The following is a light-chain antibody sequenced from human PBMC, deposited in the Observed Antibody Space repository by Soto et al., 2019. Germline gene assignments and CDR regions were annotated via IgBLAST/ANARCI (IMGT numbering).Light chain of an antibody. CDR2: YNS. J-gene: IGLJ1*01. V-gene: IGLV3-21*04. Sequence: SYELTQPPSVSVAPGETARITRGGSNIGDKGVHWYQQKPGQAPVLVIYYNSDRPTGIPERFSDSSSGNTATLTNSRVEARDEADYYCQVWDSSSDPYYVFGSGTKVTVL. CDR3: QVWDSSSDPYYV. CDR1: NIGDKG.